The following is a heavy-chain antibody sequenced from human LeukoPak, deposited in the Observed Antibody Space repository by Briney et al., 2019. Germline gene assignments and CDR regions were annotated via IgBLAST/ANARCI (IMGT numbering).Heavy chain of an antibody. Sequence: GASLKISCKGSGYSFTSYWIGWVRQMPGKGLEWMGIIYPGDSDTRYSPSFQGQVTISADKSISTAYLQWSGLKASDTAMYYCARFQATVTTRGYYYYGMDVWGQGTTVTVSS. CDR1: GYSFTSYW. CDR2: IYPGDSDT. CDR3: ARFQATVTTRGYYYYGMDV. J-gene: IGHJ6*02. D-gene: IGHD4-17*01. V-gene: IGHV5-51*01.